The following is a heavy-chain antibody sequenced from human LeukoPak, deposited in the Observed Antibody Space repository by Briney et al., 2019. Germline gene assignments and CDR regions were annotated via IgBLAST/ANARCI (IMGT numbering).Heavy chain of an antibody. CDR3: AREGLRDGYNSGYFDY. J-gene: IGHJ4*02. CDR2: IYSGGST. D-gene: IGHD5-24*01. Sequence: GGSLRLSCAASGFTVSSNYMSWVRQAPGKGLEWVSVIYSGGSTYYADSVKGRFTISRDNSKNTLYLQMNSLRAEDTAVYYCAREGLRDGYNSGYFDYWGQGTLVTVSS. V-gene: IGHV3-53*01. CDR1: GFTVSSNY.